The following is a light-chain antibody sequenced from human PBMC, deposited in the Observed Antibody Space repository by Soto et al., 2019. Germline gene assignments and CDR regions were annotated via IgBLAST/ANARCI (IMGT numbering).Light chain of an antibody. CDR1: QSITSY. CDR3: QQCYSTPCT. J-gene: IGKJ4*01. CDR2: ATS. V-gene: IGKV1-39*01. Sequence: IQMTQSPSSLSASVGDRVTITCRASQSITSYLNWYQQKPGKAPNLLIYATSSLQSGVPSRFSGSGSGTDFTLTISSLQPEDFATYYCQQCYSTPCTFGEGTKVDVK.